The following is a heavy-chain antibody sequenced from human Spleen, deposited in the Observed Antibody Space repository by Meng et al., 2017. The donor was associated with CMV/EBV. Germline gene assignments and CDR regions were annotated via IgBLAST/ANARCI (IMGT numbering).Heavy chain of an antibody. CDR1: GFTFSSYD. CDR2: IGTAGDT. CDR3: ARGTMIGDFDY. J-gene: IGHJ4*02. D-gene: IGHD3-22*01. V-gene: IGHV3-13*01. Sequence: GGSLRLSCAASGFTFSSYDMHWVRQATGKGLEWVSAIGTAGDTYYPGSVKGRFTISRENAKNSLYLQMNSLRAGDTAVYYCARGTMIGDFDYWGQGTLVTVSS.